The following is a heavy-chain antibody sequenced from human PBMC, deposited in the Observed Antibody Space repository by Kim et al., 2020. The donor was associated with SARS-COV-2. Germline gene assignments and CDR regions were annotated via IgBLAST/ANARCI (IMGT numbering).Heavy chain of an antibody. CDR3: ASFDSSGYYYSY. Sequence: YYADSVKGRFTISRDNSKNTLYLQMNSRRAEDTAVYYCASFDSSGYYYSYWGQGTLVTVSS. V-gene: IGHV3-33*01. D-gene: IGHD3-22*01. J-gene: IGHJ4*02.